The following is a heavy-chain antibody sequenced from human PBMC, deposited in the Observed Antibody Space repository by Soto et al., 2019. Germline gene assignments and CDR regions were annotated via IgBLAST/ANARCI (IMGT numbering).Heavy chain of an antibody. CDR1: GGSFSSYA. Sequence: QVQLLQSGAEVQRPGSSVKVSCKASGGSFSSYAISWVRQAPGQGLEWMGGINPIFDTPHYAQKFLGRVTITADESTATAYLELTGLTSDDTAVYFCAREGRHFDYWGQGTLVTVSS. V-gene: IGHV1-69*01. CDR2: INPIFDTP. J-gene: IGHJ4*02. CDR3: AREGRHFDY.